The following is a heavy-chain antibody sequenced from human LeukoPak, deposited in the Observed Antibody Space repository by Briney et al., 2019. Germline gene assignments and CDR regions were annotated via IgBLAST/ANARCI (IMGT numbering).Heavy chain of an antibody. J-gene: IGHJ4*02. D-gene: IGHD4-17*01. Sequence: SETLSLTCAVSGGSFSGYYWTWIRQPPGEGLEWIGEINHSGSANYNPSLKSRVTISLDTSKNQFSLKLSSVTAADTAVYYCARGQGTVTTHWGQGTLVTVSS. CDR1: GGSFSGYY. V-gene: IGHV4-34*01. CDR3: ARGQGTVTTH. CDR2: INHSGSA.